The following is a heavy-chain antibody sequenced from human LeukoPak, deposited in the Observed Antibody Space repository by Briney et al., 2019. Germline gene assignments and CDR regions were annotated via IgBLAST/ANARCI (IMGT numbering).Heavy chain of an antibody. CDR1: GYTFTSYG. D-gene: IGHD3-3*01. Sequence: ASVKVSCKASGYTFTSYGISWVRQAPGQGLEWMGWISAYNGNTNYAQKLQGRVTMTTDTSTSTAYMELRSLRSDDTAVYYCARDPIQGRSLFGVVIDFDYWGQGTLVTVSS. V-gene: IGHV1-18*01. CDR2: ISAYNGNT. J-gene: IGHJ4*02. CDR3: ARDPIQGRSLFGVVIDFDY.